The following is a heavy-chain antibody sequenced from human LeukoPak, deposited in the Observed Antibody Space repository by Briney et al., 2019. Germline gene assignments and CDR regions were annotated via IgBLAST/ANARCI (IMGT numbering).Heavy chain of an antibody. V-gene: IGHV1-69*05. CDR2: IIPIFGTA. CDR3: ARPHSYGGNPGNFDY. CDR1: GGTFSSYA. J-gene: IGHJ4*02. D-gene: IGHD4-23*01. Sequence: SVKVSCKASGGTFSSYAISWVRQAPGQGLEWMGRIIPIFGTANYAQKFQGRVTITTDESTSTAYMELSSLRSEDTAVYYCARPHSYGGNPGNFDYWGQGTLVTVSS.